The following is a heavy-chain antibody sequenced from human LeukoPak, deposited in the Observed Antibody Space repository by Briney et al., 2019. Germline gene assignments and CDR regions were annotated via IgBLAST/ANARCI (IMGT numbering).Heavy chain of an antibody. V-gene: IGHV4-59*01. Sequence: PSETLSLTCAVSGGSMSSYYWSWTRQPPGKGQEWIGYGHYSGSTNYNPSLKSRVTISVDTSKNQFSLKLSSVTAADTAVYYCASGYSSSGNDYWGQGTLVTVSS. CDR1: GGSMSSYY. J-gene: IGHJ4*02. CDR2: GHYSGST. D-gene: IGHD6-6*01. CDR3: ASGYSSSGNDY.